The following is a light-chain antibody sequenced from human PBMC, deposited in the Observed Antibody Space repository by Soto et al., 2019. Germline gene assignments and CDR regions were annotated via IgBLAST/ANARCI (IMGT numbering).Light chain of an antibody. CDR3: SARDDILSGVV. CDR1: SSNIGSNH. CDR2: RGD. Sequence: QSVLTQPPSASGTPGQRVTISCSGSSSNIGSNHVYWYQQFPGMAPKLLMDRGDQRPTGGPDRFSGSNSGTSASLAISGLRSDDEAAYYCSARDDILSGVVFGGGTKLTVL. V-gene: IGLV1-47*01. J-gene: IGLJ2*01.